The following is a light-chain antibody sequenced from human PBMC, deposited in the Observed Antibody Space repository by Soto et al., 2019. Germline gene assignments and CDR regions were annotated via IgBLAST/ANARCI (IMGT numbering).Light chain of an antibody. J-gene: IGKJ1*01. CDR2: AAS. Sequence: AIQMTQSPSSLSASVGDRVTITCRASQGIRTDLGWYQQNLGKAPKLLIYAASSLQSGVPSRFSGSGSGTDFTLTISSRQPEDFATYYCLQDYNYPRTFGQGTKVEIK. CDR3: LQDYNYPRT. CDR1: QGIRTD. V-gene: IGKV1-6*01.